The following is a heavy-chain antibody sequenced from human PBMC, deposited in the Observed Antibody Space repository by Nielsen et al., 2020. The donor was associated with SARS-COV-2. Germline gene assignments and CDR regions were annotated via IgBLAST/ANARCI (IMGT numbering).Heavy chain of an antibody. V-gene: IGHV4-31*03. CDR3: ARGYYDFWSGYQPNFDY. CDR2: IYYSGST. Sequence: SETLSLTCTVSGGSISSGGYYWSWIRQHPGKGLEWIGYIYYSGSTYYNPSLKSRVTISVDTSKNQFSLKLSSVTAADTAVYYCARGYYDFWSGYQPNFDYWGQGTLVTVPS. CDR1: GGSISSGGYY. D-gene: IGHD3-3*01. J-gene: IGHJ4*02.